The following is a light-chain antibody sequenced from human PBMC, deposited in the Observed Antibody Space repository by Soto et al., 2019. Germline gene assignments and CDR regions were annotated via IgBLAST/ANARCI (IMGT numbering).Light chain of an antibody. CDR2: GAS. Sequence: EIVLTQSPGTLSLSPGERATLSCRASQSVSGSFLAWYQQKPGQAPRLLIYGASRRATGSPDRFSGSGSRTDFTLTIARLEPEDFAVYYCQQYASSSYTFGQGTKVDIK. CDR1: QSVSGSF. J-gene: IGKJ2*01. V-gene: IGKV3-20*01. CDR3: QQYASSSYT.